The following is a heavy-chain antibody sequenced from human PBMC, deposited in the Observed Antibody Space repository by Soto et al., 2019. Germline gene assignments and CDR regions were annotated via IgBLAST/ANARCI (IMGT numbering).Heavy chain of an antibody. V-gene: IGHV3-23*01. CDR2: ISATGEST. CDR1: GFTFSNYA. CDR3: ATWHEREHAYDV. J-gene: IGHJ3*01. Sequence: EVQLLESGGDLVQPGGSLRLSCAASGFTFSNYAMTWVRQAPGKGLEWVSGISATGESTYYAGSVEGRFTISRDNAKTTVYLQMNDLRPDDTAVYYCATWHEREHAYDVWGQGTTVTVSS. D-gene: IGHD1-1*01.